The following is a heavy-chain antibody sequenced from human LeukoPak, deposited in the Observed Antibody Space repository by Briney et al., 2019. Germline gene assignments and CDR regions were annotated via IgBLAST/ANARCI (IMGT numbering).Heavy chain of an antibody. V-gene: IGHV3-48*02. CDR1: GFVLSAHA. CDR3: AKDLRGVDY. J-gene: IGHJ4*02. Sequence: GGSLRLSCAATGFVLSAHAMNWVRQAPGKGLEWISYISSGSSTIHYADSVLGRFTISKDDSKNFLYLEMNSLRDGDTAVYYCAKDLRGVDYWGQGTLVTVSS. CDR2: ISSGSSTI. D-gene: IGHD3-10*01.